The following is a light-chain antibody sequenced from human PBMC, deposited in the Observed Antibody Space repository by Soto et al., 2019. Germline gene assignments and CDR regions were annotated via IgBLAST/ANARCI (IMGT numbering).Light chain of an antibody. CDR2: EVS. Sequence: QSVLNQPASVSGSPGQSITISCTGTSSDVGSYNLVSWYQQHPGKDPKLMIYEVSKRPSGVSNRFSGSKSGNTASLTISGLQAEDEADYYCCSYAGSSTPFIFGTGTKVPVL. CDR1: SSDVGSYNL. CDR3: CSYAGSSTPFI. V-gene: IGLV2-23*02. J-gene: IGLJ1*01.